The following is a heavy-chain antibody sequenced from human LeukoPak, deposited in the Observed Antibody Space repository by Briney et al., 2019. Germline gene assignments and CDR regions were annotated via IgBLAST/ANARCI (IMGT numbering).Heavy chain of an antibody. Sequence: GGSLRLSCAASGFTFSSYAMHWVRQAPGKGLEWVSVIYSGGSTYYADSVKGRFTISRDNSKNTLYLQMNSLRAEDTAVYYCARTPDYGDYVLDYWGQGTLVTVSS. J-gene: IGHJ4*02. CDR1: GFTFSSYA. CDR3: ARTPDYGDYVLDY. D-gene: IGHD4-17*01. V-gene: IGHV3-53*01. CDR2: IYSGGST.